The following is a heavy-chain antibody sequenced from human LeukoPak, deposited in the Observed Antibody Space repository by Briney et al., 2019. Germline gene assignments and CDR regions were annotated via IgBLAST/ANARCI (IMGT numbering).Heavy chain of an antibody. CDR1: QFTLSSYN. J-gene: IGHJ3*02. V-gene: IGHV3-21*05. CDR2: IGASGNY. Sequence: GGSLRLSCTPSQFTLSSYNLNWVRQAPGKGLEWIAYIGASGNYYYSDSVKGRFTISRDNAKNSLFQQMNSLRAEDTAVYYCVGDKDYAFDTWGQGTMVTVSS. CDR3: VGDKDYAFDT. D-gene: IGHD4-11*01.